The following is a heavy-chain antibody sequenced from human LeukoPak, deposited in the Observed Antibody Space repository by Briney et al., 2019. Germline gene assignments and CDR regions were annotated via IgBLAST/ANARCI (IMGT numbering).Heavy chain of an antibody. CDR1: GYTFTGFY. CDR2: INPNSGAT. CDR3: ARRGIINREFDR. D-gene: IGHD3-10*01. Sequence: ASVKVSCKASGYTFTGFYMHWVRQAPGQGLEWMGWINPNSGATDYAQTLQGRVTMTRDTSITTAYMELSSLRSDDTAVYYCARRGIINREFDRWGQGTLVTVSS. J-gene: IGHJ5*02. V-gene: IGHV1-2*02.